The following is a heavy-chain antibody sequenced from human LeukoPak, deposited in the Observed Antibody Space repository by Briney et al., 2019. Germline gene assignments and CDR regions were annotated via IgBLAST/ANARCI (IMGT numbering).Heavy chain of an antibody. J-gene: IGHJ4*02. Sequence: GGSLRLSCAASGFTFSSYWMNWVRQAPGKGLEWVANINGDGGDKYYVGSVRGRFTISRDNADNALYLQMNSLRGEDTALYYCARGVDSAIDWWGQGTLVTVSS. CDR3: ARGVDSAIDW. CDR2: INGDGGDK. CDR1: GFTFSSYW. D-gene: IGHD3-9*01. V-gene: IGHV3-7*01.